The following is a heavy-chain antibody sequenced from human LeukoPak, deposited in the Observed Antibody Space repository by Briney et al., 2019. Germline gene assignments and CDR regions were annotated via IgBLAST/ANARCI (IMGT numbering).Heavy chain of an antibody. CDR2: ISGSGGST. CDR1: GFTFSSYA. J-gene: IGHJ4*02. D-gene: IGHD3-22*01. CDR3: AKEAYLSFNYYDSSGYTFFDY. V-gene: IGHV3-23*01. Sequence: GGSLRLSCAASGFTFSSYAMSWVRQAPGKGLEWVSAISGSGGSTSYADSVKGRFTISRDNSKNTLYLQMNSLRAEDTAVYYCAKEAYLSFNYYDSSGYTFFDYWGQGTLVTVSS.